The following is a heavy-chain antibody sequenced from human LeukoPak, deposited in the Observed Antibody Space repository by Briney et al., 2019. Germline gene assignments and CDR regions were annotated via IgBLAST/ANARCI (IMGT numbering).Heavy chain of an antibody. J-gene: IGHJ5*02. Sequence: PSETLSLTCTVSGVSISGYYWSWIRQPAGKGLQWIGRIYTSGSTNYNPSLKSRVTMSVDTSKNQFSLKLSSVTAADTAVYYCARWADYSSSYWFDPWGQGTLVTVSS. CDR1: GVSISGYY. D-gene: IGHD6-6*01. CDR3: ARWADYSSSYWFDP. CDR2: IYTSGST. V-gene: IGHV4-4*07.